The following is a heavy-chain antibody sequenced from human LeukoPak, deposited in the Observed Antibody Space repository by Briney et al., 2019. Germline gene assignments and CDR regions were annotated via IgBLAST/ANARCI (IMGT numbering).Heavy chain of an antibody. Sequence: SETLSLTCTVSGGPISSYYWGWIRQPPGKGLEWIGYIYYSGSTNYNPSLKSRVTISVDTSKNQFSLKLSSVTAADTAVYYCARDGVYGMDVWGQGTTVTVSS. J-gene: IGHJ6*02. CDR1: GGPISSYY. CDR2: IYYSGST. CDR3: ARDGVYGMDV. V-gene: IGHV4-59*01.